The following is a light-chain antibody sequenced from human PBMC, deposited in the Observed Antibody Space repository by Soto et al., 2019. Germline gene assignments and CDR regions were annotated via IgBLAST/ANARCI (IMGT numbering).Light chain of an antibody. J-gene: IGLJ1*01. CDR3: SSYKSLSSRV. V-gene: IGLV2-14*01. CDR2: EVS. Sequence: QSVLTQPASVSGSPGQSITISCTGTSSDVGNYKYVSWYQQHPGKAPKLMIYEVSNRPSGVSNRFSGSKSGNTASLTISGLQDEEEADYYCSSYKSLSSRVFGTGTKVTVL. CDR1: SSDVGNYKY.